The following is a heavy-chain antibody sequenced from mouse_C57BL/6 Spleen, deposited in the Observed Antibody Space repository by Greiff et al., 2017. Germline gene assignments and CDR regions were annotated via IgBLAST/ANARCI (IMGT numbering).Heavy chain of an antibody. CDR2: ISDGGSYT. CDR3: ARDGTGTWAMDY. V-gene: IGHV5-4*01. D-gene: IGHD4-1*01. Sequence: EVKLVESGGGLVKPGGSLKLSCAASGFTFSSYAMSWVRQTPEKRLEWVATISDGGSYTYYPDNVKGRFTISRDNAKNNLYLQMSHLKSEDTAMYYCARDGTGTWAMDYWGQGTSVTVSS. J-gene: IGHJ4*01. CDR1: GFTFSSYA.